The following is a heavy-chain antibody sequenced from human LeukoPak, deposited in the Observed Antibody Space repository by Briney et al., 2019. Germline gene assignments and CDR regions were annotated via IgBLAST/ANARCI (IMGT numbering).Heavy chain of an antibody. V-gene: IGHV3-21*01. J-gene: IGHJ3*02. CDR3: AREYYYDSRAPGAFDI. Sequence: GGSLRLSCAASGFIFSSYSINWVRQAPGKGLEWVSSISSSSSYIYYADSVKGRFTISRDNAKNSLYLQMNSLRAEDTAVYYCAREYYYDSRAPGAFDIWGQGTMVTVSS. CDR2: ISSSSSYI. CDR1: GFIFSSYS. D-gene: IGHD3-22*01.